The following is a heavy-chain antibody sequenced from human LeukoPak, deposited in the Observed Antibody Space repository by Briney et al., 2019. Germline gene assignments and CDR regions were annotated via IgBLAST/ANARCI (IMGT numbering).Heavy chain of an antibody. CDR1: SCTFSSDA. J-gene: IGHJ4*02. V-gene: IGHV3-23*01. CDR2: ISIDRSST. CDR3: ARGGRSSGWYFDY. D-gene: IGHD6-19*01. Sequence: GGSLSPSWAASSCTFSSDAMRCVRLAPRKWLDWVSAISIDRSSTYYADSVEGRCTRSRHDSKDALYLQMNSLSAEDTAVYYCARGGRSSGWYFDYWGQGPLVTVSS.